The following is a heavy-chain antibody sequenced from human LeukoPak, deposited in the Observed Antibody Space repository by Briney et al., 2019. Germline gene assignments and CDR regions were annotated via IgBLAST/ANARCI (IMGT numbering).Heavy chain of an antibody. D-gene: IGHD4-11*01. Sequence: GGSLRLSCAASGFTFSSYDMHWVRQAPGKGLEGGSAISTAGGTYYPGSVMGRCTISRENAKNSLYLQMTSLRAGDTAVYYCARGPLQGPIVYWGQGTLVTVSS. CDR2: ISTAGGT. CDR1: GFTFSSYD. V-gene: IGHV3-13*01. CDR3: ARGPLQGPIVY. J-gene: IGHJ4*02.